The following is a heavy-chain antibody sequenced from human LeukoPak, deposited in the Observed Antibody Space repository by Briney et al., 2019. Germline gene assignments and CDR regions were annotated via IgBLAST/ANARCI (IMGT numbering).Heavy chain of an antibody. V-gene: IGHV3-53*01. J-gene: IGHJ4*02. CDR2: IYSSGTT. Sequence: GGSLRLSCAASGFTVSSNYMSWVRQAPRKGLEWISLIYSSGTTYYAGSVKGRFTVSRDNSKNSLYLQMNSLRVEDTAVYYCARVGGVPAAHFDYWGQGIRVTVSS. D-gene: IGHD2-2*01. CDR1: GFTVSSNY. CDR3: ARVGGVPAAHFDY.